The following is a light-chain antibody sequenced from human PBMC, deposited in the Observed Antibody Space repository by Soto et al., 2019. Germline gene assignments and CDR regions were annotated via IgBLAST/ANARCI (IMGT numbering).Light chain of an antibody. CDR1: SGHSSYI. Sequence: QPVLTQSSSASASLGSSVKLTCTLSSGHSSYIIAWHQQQPGKAPRYLMKLEGSGSYNKGSGVPDRFSGPSSGADHYLTISNLQFEDEADYYCETWDSNTRVFGTGTKLTVL. CDR3: ETWDSNTRV. CDR2: LEGSGSY. J-gene: IGLJ1*01. V-gene: IGLV4-60*02.